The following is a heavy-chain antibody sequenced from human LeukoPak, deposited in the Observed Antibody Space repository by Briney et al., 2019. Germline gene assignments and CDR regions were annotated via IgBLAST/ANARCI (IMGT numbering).Heavy chain of an antibody. Sequence: SETLSLTCTVSGGSISSYYWSWIRQPPGKGLELIGYIYYSGSTNYNPSLKSRVTISVDTSKNQFSLKLSSVTAADTAVYYCARGPVMGIAAAGTWWFDPWGQGTLGTVSS. V-gene: IGHV4-59*01. J-gene: IGHJ5*02. CDR2: IYYSGST. D-gene: IGHD6-13*01. CDR3: ARGPVMGIAAAGTWWFDP. CDR1: GGSISSYY.